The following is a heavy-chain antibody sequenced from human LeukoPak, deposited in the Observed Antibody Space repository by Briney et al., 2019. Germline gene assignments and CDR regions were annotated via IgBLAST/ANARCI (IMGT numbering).Heavy chain of an antibody. CDR2: IYPGDSDT. Sequence: GESLKISCKGSGYSFTNYWIGWVRQMPGKGLEWMGIIYPGDSDTRYSPSFQGQVTISADKSISTAYLQWSSLKASDTAMYYCARQPPYSTVLDAFDIWGKGTMVTVSS. D-gene: IGHD2-15*01. J-gene: IGHJ3*02. CDR1: GYSFTNYW. V-gene: IGHV5-51*01. CDR3: ARQPPYSTVLDAFDI.